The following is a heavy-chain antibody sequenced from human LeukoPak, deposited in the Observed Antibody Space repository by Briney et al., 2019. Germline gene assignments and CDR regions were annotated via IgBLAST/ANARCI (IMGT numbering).Heavy chain of an antibody. Sequence: GSLRLSCAASGFSFITYWMGWVRQPPGKGLEWIGSVYSSGSTYYNPSLRSQITISVDTSKNQFSLKLTSVAAADTAMYYCTRDMEYPGAGFDYWGQGIPVTVSS. CDR2: VYSSGST. V-gene: IGHV4-39*07. J-gene: IGHJ4*02. D-gene: IGHD3-3*01. CDR3: TRDMEYPGAGFDY. CDR1: GFSFITYW.